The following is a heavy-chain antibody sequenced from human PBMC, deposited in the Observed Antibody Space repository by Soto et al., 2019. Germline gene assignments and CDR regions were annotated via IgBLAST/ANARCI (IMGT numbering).Heavy chain of an antibody. CDR2: ISYDGSNK. V-gene: IGHV3-30-3*01. CDR1: GFTFSSYA. Sequence: QVQLVESGGGVVQPGRSLRLSCAASGFTFSSYAMHWVRQAPGKGLEWVAVISYDGSNKYYADSVKGRFTISRDNSKNTLYLQMNSLRDEDTAVYYCASRGYSYADDPGAFDIWGQGTMVTVSS. J-gene: IGHJ3*02. CDR3: ASRGYSYADDPGAFDI. D-gene: IGHD5-18*01.